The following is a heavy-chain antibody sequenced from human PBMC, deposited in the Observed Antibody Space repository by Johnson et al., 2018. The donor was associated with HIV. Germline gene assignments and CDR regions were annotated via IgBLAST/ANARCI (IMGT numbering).Heavy chain of an antibody. D-gene: IGHD3-9*01. CDR3: ASVYYDILTGYYYDAFDI. V-gene: IGHV3-30*04. Sequence: QVQLVESGGGVVQPGRSLRLSCAASGFTFSNYAMHWVRQAPGKGLEWVAIISYDGSDKYYADSVKGRFTISRDNSKNILYLQTNSLRVEDTAVYYCASVYYDILTGYYYDAFDIWGQGTMVTVSS. CDR2: ISYDGSDK. J-gene: IGHJ3*02. CDR1: GFTFSNYA.